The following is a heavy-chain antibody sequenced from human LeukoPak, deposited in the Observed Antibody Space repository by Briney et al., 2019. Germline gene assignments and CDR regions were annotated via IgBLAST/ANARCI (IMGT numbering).Heavy chain of an antibody. V-gene: IGHV4-38-2*01. J-gene: IGHJ4*02. CDR2: MYHTGTI. Sequence: SETLSLTCAVSGYSLGSGFYCGWVRQPPGKGLEWIGNMYHTGTIYYNPSLRSRLTISEDTSKSHFSLTVDSVTAADTAVYYCATGRYSGSVDYWGQGILVTAPS. CDR3: ATGRYSGSVDY. D-gene: IGHD1-26*01. CDR1: GYSLGSGFY.